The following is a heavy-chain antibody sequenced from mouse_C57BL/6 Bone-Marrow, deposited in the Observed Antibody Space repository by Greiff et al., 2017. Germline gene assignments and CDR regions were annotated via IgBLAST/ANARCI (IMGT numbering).Heavy chain of an antibody. CDR2: INPNNGGT. D-gene: IGHD2-2*01. J-gene: IGHJ2*01. CDR1: GYTFTDYY. CDR3: ARGGYGYDGDY. Sequence: EVQLQQSGPELVKPGASVKISCKASGYTFTDYYMNWVKQSHGKSLEWIGDINPNNGGTSYNQKFKGKATLTVDKSSSTAYMELRSLTSEDSAVYYYARGGYGYDGDYWGQGTTLTVSS. V-gene: IGHV1-26*01.